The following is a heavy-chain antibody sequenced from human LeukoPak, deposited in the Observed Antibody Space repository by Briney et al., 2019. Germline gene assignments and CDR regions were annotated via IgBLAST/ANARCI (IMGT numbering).Heavy chain of an antibody. CDR2: INHSGNT. J-gene: IGHJ4*02. CDR1: GESFSTYY. Sequence: SETLSLTCAVYGESFSTYYWSWIRQPPGKGLEWIGEINHSGNTNYNPSLKSRVTISVDKSENHISLKLTSVTAADTAVYYCAREGGPYRPLDYSGQGTLVTVAS. CDR3: AREGGPYRPLDY. V-gene: IGHV4-34*01.